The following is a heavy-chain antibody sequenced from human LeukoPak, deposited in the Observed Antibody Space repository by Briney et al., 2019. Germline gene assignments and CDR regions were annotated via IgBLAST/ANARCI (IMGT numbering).Heavy chain of an antibody. J-gene: IGHJ4*02. Sequence: SETLSLTCTVSGGSISIISSSTYYWGWIRQAPGKVLEWIGSLYYGENSHYNPSLKSRATLSVDTSNNQFSLKLTSVTAADAAVYFCARQLPTAAADTRGYFDYWGQGTVVTVSS. CDR2: LYYGENS. CDR1: GGSISIISSSTYY. CDR3: ARQLPTAAADTRGYFDY. D-gene: IGHD6-25*01. V-gene: IGHV4-39*01.